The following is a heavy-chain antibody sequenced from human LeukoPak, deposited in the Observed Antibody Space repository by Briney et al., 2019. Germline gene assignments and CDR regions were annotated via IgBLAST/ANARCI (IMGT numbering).Heavy chain of an antibody. V-gene: IGHV4-39*01. J-gene: IGHJ4*02. CDR3: ARSPWLHDSR. CDR1: GGSISSGAYH. CDR2: ISNGGTT. D-gene: IGHD5-18*01. Sequence: SETLSLTCTVSGGSISSGAYHWRWVRQPPGKGLEWIGSISNGGTTYYNPSLKSRVTISTDTPKNQFSLRLSSVTAADTAVYYCARSPWLHDSRWGQGTLVTVSS.